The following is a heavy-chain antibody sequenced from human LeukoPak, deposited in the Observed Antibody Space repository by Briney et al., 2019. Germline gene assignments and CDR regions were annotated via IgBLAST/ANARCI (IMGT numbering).Heavy chain of an antibody. CDR1: GFTFNEFG. CDR3: ARDRPTGSYYSIDY. V-gene: IGHV3-33*01. D-gene: IGHD1-26*01. J-gene: IGHJ4*02. Sequence: GRSLRLSCAASGFTFNEFGVHWVRQAPGQGLEWVALIWYDGSNKYYADSVKGRFTISRDNSKNTVYLQMNSLRVEDTAIYYCARDRPTGSYYSIDYWGQGTLATASS. CDR2: IWYDGSNK.